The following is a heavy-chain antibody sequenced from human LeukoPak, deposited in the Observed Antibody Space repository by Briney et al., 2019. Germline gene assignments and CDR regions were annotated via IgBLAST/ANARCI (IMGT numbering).Heavy chain of an antibody. CDR2: INPSGGST. CDR3: ARKYDSSGYYLGW. J-gene: IGHJ4*02. V-gene: IGHV1-46*01. D-gene: IGHD3-22*01. Sequence: ASVKVSCKASGYTFTGYYMHWVRQAPGQGLEGMGIINPSGGSTSYAQKFQGRVTITRDTSTSTVYMELSSLRSEDTAVYYCARKYDSSGYYLGWWGQGTLVTVSS. CDR1: GYTFTGYY.